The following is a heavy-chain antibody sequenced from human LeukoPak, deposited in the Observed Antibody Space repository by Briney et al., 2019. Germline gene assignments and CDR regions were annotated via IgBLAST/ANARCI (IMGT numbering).Heavy chain of an antibody. Sequence: SETLSLTCSVSGDSIIGYYWGWIRQPPGKGLEWIGNIYYTGNTYYNSSLKSRVTISLDTSKNQFSLKVISMTAADTTAYYCTKSDGYGLIRICGRGTMVTVSS. J-gene: IGHJ3*02. CDR2: IYYTGNT. D-gene: IGHD3-10*01. CDR1: GDSIIGYY. CDR3: TKSDGYGLIRI. V-gene: IGHV4-39*07.